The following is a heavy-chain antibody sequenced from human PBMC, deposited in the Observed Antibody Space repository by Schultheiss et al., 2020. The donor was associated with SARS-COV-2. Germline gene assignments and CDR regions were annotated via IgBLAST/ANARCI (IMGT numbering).Heavy chain of an antibody. D-gene: IGHD5-18*01. CDR1: GGSVSSGTYY. Sequence: SETLSLTCSVSGGSVSSGTYYWSWIRQRPGEGLEWIGYIYYSRSTKYNPSLKSRVTISADTSKSHFSLNLDSVTAADTAVYYCARDISGYGRFDYWGHGTLVTVSS. J-gene: IGHJ4*01. V-gene: IGHV4-61*03. CDR2: IYYSRST. CDR3: ARDISGYGRFDY.